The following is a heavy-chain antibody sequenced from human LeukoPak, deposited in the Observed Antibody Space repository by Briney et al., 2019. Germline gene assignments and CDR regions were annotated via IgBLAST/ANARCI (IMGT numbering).Heavy chain of an antibody. CDR1: GFSVTNYF. CDR2: IYSGGDT. Sequence: GGSLRLSCAASGFSVTNYFMSWVRRAPGKGLEWVSVIYSGGDTFHADSVKGGFILSRDISKNTLYLQMNSLRADDTAVYYCTRDPDGWGQGTLITVSS. CDR3: TRDPDG. J-gene: IGHJ4*02. V-gene: IGHV3-66*01.